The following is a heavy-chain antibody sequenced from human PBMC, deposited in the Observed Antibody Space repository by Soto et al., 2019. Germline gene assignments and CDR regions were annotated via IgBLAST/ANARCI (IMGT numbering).Heavy chain of an antibody. D-gene: IGHD4-17*01. CDR2: IYYSGST. Sequence: SETLSLTCTVSGGSVSSGSYYWSWIRQPPGKGLEWIGYIYYSGSTNYNPSLKSRVTISVDTSKNQFSLKLSSVTAADTAVYYCARVDTTVTTFLDYWGQGTLVTVSS. V-gene: IGHV4-61*01. CDR1: GGSVSSGSYY. CDR3: ARVDTTVTTFLDY. J-gene: IGHJ4*02.